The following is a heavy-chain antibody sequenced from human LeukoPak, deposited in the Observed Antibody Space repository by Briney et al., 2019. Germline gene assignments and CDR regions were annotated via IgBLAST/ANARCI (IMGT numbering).Heavy chain of an antibody. CDR1: GFTFRNYA. Sequence: GGSLRLSCAASGFTFRNYAMSWVRQAPGKGLEWVSVISGSGGSTHYSDSVKGRFTISRDNSKSTLYLQMNSLRAEDTAVYYCVYSSSWYFDYWGQGTLVTVSS. CDR3: VYSSSWYFDY. CDR2: ISGSGGST. J-gene: IGHJ4*02. D-gene: IGHD6-13*01. V-gene: IGHV3-23*01.